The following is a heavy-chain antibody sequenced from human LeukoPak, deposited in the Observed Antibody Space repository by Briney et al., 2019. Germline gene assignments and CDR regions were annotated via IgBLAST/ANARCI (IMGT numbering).Heavy chain of an antibody. CDR2: ISYDGSNK. CDR3: AKGSGYLRTPTFDY. D-gene: IGHD3-22*01. J-gene: IGHJ4*02. CDR1: GFTFSSYE. Sequence: GGSLRLSCAASGFTFSSYEMNWVRQAPGKGLEWVAVISYDGSNKYYADSVKGRFTISRDNSKNTLYLQMNSLRAEDTAVYYCAKGSGYLRTPTFDYWGQGTLVTVSS. V-gene: IGHV3-30*18.